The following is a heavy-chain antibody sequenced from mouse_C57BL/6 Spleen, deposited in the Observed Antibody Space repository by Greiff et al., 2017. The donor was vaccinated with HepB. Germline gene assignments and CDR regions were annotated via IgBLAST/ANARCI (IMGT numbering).Heavy chain of an antibody. Sequence: EVQLQQSGPELVKPGASVKISCKASGYSFTDYNMNWVKQSNGKSLEWIGVINPNYGTTSYNQKFKGKATLTVDQSSSTAYMQLNSLTSEDSAVYYCASHYYYGSSVFAYWCQGTLVTVSA. CDR2: INPNYGTT. V-gene: IGHV1-39*01. CDR1: GYSFTDYN. CDR3: ASHYYYGSSVFAY. J-gene: IGHJ3*01. D-gene: IGHD1-1*01.